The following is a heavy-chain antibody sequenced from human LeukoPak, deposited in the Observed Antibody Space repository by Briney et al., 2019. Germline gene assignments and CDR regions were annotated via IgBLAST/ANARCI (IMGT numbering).Heavy chain of an antibody. CDR1: GYTFTSYD. CDR3: YRGRHSMRYAFDI. J-gene: IGHJ3*02. V-gene: IGHV1-8*01. CDR2: MNLNSGNT. Sequence: ASVKVSCKAAGYTFTSYDINWVRQATGQGLEWMGWMNLNSGNTGYSQKFQGRGTMTRTTSISTAYMELNRLRLEDTAVDYRYRGRHSMRYAFDIWGQGTMVTVSS.